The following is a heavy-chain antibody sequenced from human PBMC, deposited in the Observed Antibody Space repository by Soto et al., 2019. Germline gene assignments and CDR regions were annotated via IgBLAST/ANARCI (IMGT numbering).Heavy chain of an antibody. CDR2: IRSKTNSYAT. CDR1: GFTFGGSA. Sequence: GGALRLSCAASGFTFGGSAMHWVRQASGKGLEWVGHIRSKTNSYATAYAESVKGRFTISRDDSMNTAYLQMNSLKTEDTAVYFCTRQTDAVQWLVVPTDYNFDYWGQGTLVTVSS. V-gene: IGHV3-73*01. D-gene: IGHD6-19*01. J-gene: IGHJ4*02. CDR3: TRQTDAVQWLVVPTDYNFDY.